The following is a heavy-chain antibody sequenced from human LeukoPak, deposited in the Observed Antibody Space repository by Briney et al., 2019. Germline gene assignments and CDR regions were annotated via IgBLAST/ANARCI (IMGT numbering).Heavy chain of an antibody. CDR2: INSSSTII. V-gene: IGHV3-48*03. D-gene: IGHD3-16*01. CDR3: GASRQYVGAFDI. Sequence: GGSLRLSCAASGFTFSSYELYWVRQAPGKGLEWISYINSSSTIIKYADSVRGRFTISRDDARESLYLQMSSLRADDTAIYYCGASRQYVGAFDIWGQGTLVTVSS. J-gene: IGHJ3*02. CDR1: GFTFSSYE.